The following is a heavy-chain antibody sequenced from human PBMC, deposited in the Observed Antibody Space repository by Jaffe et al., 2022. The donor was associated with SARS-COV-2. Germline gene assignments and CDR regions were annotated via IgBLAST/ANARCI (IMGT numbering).Heavy chain of an antibody. CDR3: AREVRVAVAVGYLDN. V-gene: IGHV4-61*02. CDR2: IYTTGTT. Sequence: QVQLQESGPGLVKPSETLSLTCTVSGGSIRSATSFWSWVRQPAGKAPEWIGRIYTTGTTNYNPSFKSRVTISLDASRNQFSLMLTSVTAADTAVYYCAREVRVAVAVGYLDNWGQGTLVTVSA. D-gene: IGHD6-19*01. J-gene: IGHJ4*02. CDR1: GGSIRSATSF.